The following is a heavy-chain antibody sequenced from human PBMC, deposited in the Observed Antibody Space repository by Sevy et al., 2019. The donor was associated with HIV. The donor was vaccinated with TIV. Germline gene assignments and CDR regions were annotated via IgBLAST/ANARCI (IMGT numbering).Heavy chain of an antibody. Sequence: GRSLRLSCAASGFTFSDYAMTWVRQAPGKGLDWVSGISGSGDSTFYADSVKGRFIISRDNSKNTLSLQMNSLRAEDTAIYYCAKDVDGWFDPWGQGTLVTVSS. CDR2: ISGSGDST. CDR1: GFTFSDYA. CDR3: AKDVDGWFDP. V-gene: IGHV3-23*01. J-gene: IGHJ5*02.